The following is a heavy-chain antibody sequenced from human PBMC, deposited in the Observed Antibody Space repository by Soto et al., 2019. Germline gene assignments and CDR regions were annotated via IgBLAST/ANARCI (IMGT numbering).Heavy chain of an antibody. V-gene: IGHV1-69*13. J-gene: IGHJ4*02. CDR2: IIPIFGTA. Sequence: SVKVSCKASGGTFSSYAISWVRQAPGQGLEWMGGIIPIFGTANYAQKFQGRVTITADESTSTAYMELSSLRSEDTAVYYCARGAQLELPLAHFDDWGQGTLGTVS. CDR3: ARGAQLELPLAHFDD. CDR1: GGTFSSYA. D-gene: IGHD1-7*01.